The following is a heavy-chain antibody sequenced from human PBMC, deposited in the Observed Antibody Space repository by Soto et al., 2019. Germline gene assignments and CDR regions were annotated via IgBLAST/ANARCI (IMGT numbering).Heavy chain of an antibody. CDR2: ISYDGSNK. D-gene: IGHD2-2*01. J-gene: IGHJ4*02. V-gene: IGHV3-30-3*01. CDR1: GFTFSSYA. Sequence: GGSLRLSCAASGFTFSSYAMHWVRQAPGKGLEWVAVISYDGSNKYYADSVKGRFTISGDNSKNTLYLQMNSLRAEDTAVYYCARDNCSSTSCYVDYWGQGTLVTVSS. CDR3: ARDNCSSTSCYVDY.